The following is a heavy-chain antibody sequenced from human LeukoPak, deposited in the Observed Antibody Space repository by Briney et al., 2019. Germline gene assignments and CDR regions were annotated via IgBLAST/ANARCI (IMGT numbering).Heavy chain of an antibody. J-gene: IGHJ4*02. Sequence: SETLSLTCTVSGDSITSGSYYWGWIRQPPGRGLEWIGSIYFSGNTYYNPSLKSRVTISVDRSKNQFSLKLSSVTAADTAVYYCARNPGYSSSWELDYWGQGTLVTVSS. CDR1: GDSITSGSYY. CDR2: IYFSGNT. CDR3: ARNPGYSSSWELDY. D-gene: IGHD6-13*01. V-gene: IGHV4-39*07.